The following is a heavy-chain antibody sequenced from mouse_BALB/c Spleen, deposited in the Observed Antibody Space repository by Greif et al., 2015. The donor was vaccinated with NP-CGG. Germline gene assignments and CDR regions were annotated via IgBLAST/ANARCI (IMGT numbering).Heavy chain of an antibody. Sequence: EVKLVESGGGLVKPGGSLKLSCAASGFIFSSYAMSWVRQSPGKRLEWVAEISSGGSYTYYPDTVTGRFTISRDNAKNTLYLEMSSLRSEDTAMYYCARDRGNGFAYWGQGTLVTVSA. CDR1: GFIFSSYA. J-gene: IGHJ3*01. D-gene: IGHD2-1*01. CDR2: ISSGGSYT. V-gene: IGHV5-9-4*01. CDR3: ARDRGNGFAY.